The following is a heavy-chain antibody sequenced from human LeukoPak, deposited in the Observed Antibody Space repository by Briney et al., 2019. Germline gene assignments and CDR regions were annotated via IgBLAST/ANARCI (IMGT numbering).Heavy chain of an antibody. D-gene: IGHD2-15*01. V-gene: IGHV1-46*01. CDR1: GYTFTSYH. CDR2: INPSGGNT. Sequence: GASVTVSCKASGYTFTSYHMHWVRQAAGQGLEWMGIINPSGGNTNFAQKFQGRVTMTRNMSTSTVYMELTSLRSEDTAVYYCARDNRGAHLVDGTLGGYFDYWGQGTLVTVSS. J-gene: IGHJ4*02. CDR3: ARDNRGAHLVDGTLGGYFDY.